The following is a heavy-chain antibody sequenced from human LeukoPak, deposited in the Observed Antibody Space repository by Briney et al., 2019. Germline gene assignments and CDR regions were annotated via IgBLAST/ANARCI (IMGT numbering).Heavy chain of an antibody. CDR2: ISSSSSYI. V-gene: IGHV3-21*04. Sequence: GGSLRLSCAASGFTFSSYTMNWVRQAPGKELERVSSISSSSSYIYYADSVKGRFTISRDNSKNTLYLQMNSLRAEDTAVYYCAKNALMFSSGWYYYYYMDVWGKGTTVTVSS. CDR1: GFTFSSYT. D-gene: IGHD6-19*01. J-gene: IGHJ6*03. CDR3: AKNALMFSSGWYYYYYMDV.